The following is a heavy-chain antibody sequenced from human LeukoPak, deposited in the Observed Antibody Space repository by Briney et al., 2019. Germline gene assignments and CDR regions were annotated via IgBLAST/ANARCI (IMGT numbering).Heavy chain of an antibody. J-gene: IGHJ4*02. CDR3: ARDHENGYYIH. CDR2: IRRDGGAA. D-gene: IGHD3-22*01. Sequence: GGSLRLSCIASGFTFRDYWMTWVCRAPGKGLEWVANIRRDGGAAYYVDSVKGRFTISRDNAENSLFLQMNSLRVEDTAVYYCARDHENGYYIHWGQGTLVTVSS. CDR1: GFTFRDYW. V-gene: IGHV3-7*01.